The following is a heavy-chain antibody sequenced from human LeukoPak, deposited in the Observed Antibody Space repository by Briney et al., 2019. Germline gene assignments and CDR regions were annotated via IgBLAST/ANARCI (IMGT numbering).Heavy chain of an antibody. J-gene: IGHJ5*02. CDR2: IYYSGST. Sequence: KPSETLSLTCAVYGGSFSGYYWSWIRQPPGKGLERIGYIYYSGSTNYNPSLKSRVTISVDTSKNQFSLKLSSVTAADTAVYYCARDQGYYDFWSGANWFDPWGQGTLVTVSS. CDR1: GGSFSGYY. CDR3: ARDQGYYDFWSGANWFDP. D-gene: IGHD3-3*01. V-gene: IGHV4-59*01.